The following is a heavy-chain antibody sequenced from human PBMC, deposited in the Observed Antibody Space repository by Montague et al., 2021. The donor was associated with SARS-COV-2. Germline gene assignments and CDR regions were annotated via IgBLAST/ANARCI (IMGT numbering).Heavy chain of an antibody. V-gene: IGHV4-39*07. CDR3: ARGIRRTWIQPWVRSGFDY. D-gene: IGHD5-18*01. CDR1: GGSISSSSYY. J-gene: IGHJ4*02. CDR2: IYYSGSA. Sequence: SETLSLTCTVSGGSISSSSYYWGWIRQPPGKGLEWIGSIYYSGSAYYNPFLKSRVTISVDTSKNQFSLKLSSVTAADTAVYYCARGIRRTWIQPWVRSGFDYWGQGTLVTVSS.